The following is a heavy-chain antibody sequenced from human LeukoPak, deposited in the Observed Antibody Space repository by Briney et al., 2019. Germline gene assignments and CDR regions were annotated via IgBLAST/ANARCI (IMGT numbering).Heavy chain of an antibody. D-gene: IGHD6-13*01. J-gene: IGHJ6*02. Sequence: SETLSLTCTVSGGSISSYYWSWIRQPPGKGLEWIEYIYYSGSTNYNPSLKSRVTISVDTSKNQFSLKLSSVTAADTAVYYCATQGGYSSSWYAFHYGMDVWGQGTTVTVSS. CDR1: GGSISSYY. V-gene: IGHV4-59*01. CDR3: ATQGGYSSSWYAFHYGMDV. CDR2: IYYSGST.